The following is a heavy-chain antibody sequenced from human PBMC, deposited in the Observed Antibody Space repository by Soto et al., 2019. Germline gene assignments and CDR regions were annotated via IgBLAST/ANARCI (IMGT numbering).Heavy chain of an antibody. D-gene: IGHD2-2*01. CDR3: ARSSPYIVVRKPTGNQDYYGMDV. CDR2: IIPVFGTT. Sequence: SVKVSCKASGYTFTSYGMNWVRQAPGRGLEWMGGIIPVFGTTDYEQKFQGRVTITADGSTSTAYMKLSSLRSADTAVYYCARSSPYIVVRKPTGNQDYYGMDVWGQGTTVTVSS. V-gene: IGHV1-69*13. CDR1: GYTFTSYG. J-gene: IGHJ6*02.